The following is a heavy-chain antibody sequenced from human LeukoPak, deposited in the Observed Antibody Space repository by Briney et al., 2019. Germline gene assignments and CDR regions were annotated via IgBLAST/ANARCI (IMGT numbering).Heavy chain of an antibody. D-gene: IGHD3-10*01. J-gene: IGHJ3*02. Sequence: FSVKVSCQASGGTFSSYAISWVRQAPGQGLEWMGGIIPIFGTANYAQKFPGRVTITPDESTSTAYMELSSLRSEDTAVYYCARVSSGATDAFDIWGQGTMVTVSS. CDR2: IIPIFGTA. CDR3: ARVSSGATDAFDI. CDR1: GGTFSSYA. V-gene: IGHV1-69*19.